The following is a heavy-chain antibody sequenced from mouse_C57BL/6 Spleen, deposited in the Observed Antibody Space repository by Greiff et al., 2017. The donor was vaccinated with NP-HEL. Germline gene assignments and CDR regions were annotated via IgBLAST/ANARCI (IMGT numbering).Heavy chain of an antibody. D-gene: IGHD2-1*01. J-gene: IGHJ2*01. CDR3: AYSYYFDY. V-gene: IGHV1-82*01. CDR1: GYAFSSSW. Sequence: VQLQQSGPELVKPGASVKISCKASGYAFSSSWMNWVKQRPGKGLEWIGRIYPGDGDTNYNGKFKGKATLTADKSSSTAYMQLSSLTSEDSAVYFCAYSYYFDYWGQGTTLTVSS. CDR2: IYPGDGDT.